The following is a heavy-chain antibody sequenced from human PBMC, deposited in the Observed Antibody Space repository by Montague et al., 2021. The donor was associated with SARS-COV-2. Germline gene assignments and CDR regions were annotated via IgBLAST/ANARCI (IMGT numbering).Heavy chain of an antibody. J-gene: IGHJ6*02. V-gene: IGHV3-48*03. CDR2: INSIGSTI. CDR3: ARDYSITFFGVVFYYGLDV. Sequence: SLRLSCATSGFTFINYDMNWVRQAPGKGLEWVSSINSIGSTIYYADSVKGRFTISRDNAKTSLSLQMNSLRAEDTAVYYCARDYSITFFGVVFYYGLDVWGQGTTVSVSS. D-gene: IGHD3-3*01. CDR1: GFTFINYD.